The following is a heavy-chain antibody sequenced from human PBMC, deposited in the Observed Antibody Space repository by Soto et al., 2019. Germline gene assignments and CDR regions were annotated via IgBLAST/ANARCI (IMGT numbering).Heavy chain of an antibody. CDR2: IWYDAVGK. CDR3: ARDWNAGIFDY. Sequence: QVQLVESGGGVVQPGRSLRLSCAASGFTFKNFAMHWVRQAPGKGLEWVAMIWYDAVGKYYADSVKGRFTISRDHSKNTLSLQMDSLTAEDTAVYYCARDWNAGIFDYWGQGTLVTVSS. V-gene: IGHV3-33*01. J-gene: IGHJ4*02. D-gene: IGHD1-1*01. CDR1: GFTFKNFA.